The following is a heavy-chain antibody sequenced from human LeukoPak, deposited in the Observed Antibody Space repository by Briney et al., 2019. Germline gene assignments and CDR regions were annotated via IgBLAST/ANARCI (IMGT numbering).Heavy chain of an antibody. V-gene: IGHV3-30-3*02. CDR3: AKTLVPSGIYHEDYFDY. CDR2: ISYDGSNK. D-gene: IGHD1-26*01. Sequence: SGGSLRLSCAASGFTFSSYAMHWVRQAPGKGPEWVAVISYDGSNKYYADSVKGRFTISRDISNKTLYLQMNSLRVEDTALYYCAKTLVPSGIYHEDYFDYWGQGTLVTVSS. J-gene: IGHJ4*02. CDR1: GFTFSSYA.